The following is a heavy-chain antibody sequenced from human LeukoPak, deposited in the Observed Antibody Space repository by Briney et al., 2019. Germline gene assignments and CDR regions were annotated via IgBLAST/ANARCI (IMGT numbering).Heavy chain of an antibody. CDR3: ARVAVAGTSNYDY. V-gene: IGHV1-18*01. J-gene: IGHJ4*02. Sequence: ASVKVSCTASGYTFTSYGISWVRQAPGQGLEWMGWISAYNGNTNYAQKLQGRVTMTTDTSTSTAYVELRSLRSDDTAVYYCARVAVAGTSNYDYWGQGTLVTVSS. D-gene: IGHD6-19*01. CDR1: GYTFTSYG. CDR2: ISAYNGNT.